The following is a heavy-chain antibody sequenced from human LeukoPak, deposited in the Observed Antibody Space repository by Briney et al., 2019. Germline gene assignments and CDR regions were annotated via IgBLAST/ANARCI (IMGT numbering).Heavy chain of an antibody. J-gene: IGHJ4*02. CDR3: ASFPYSGYFDY. V-gene: IGHV4-30-4*08. CDR1: GGSMSSGNYY. CDR2: INHSGYT. D-gene: IGHD1-26*01. Sequence: SETLSLTCTVSGGSMSSGNYYWSWIRQSPGKGLEWIGYINHSGYTFYHPSLKSRVALSIDTSKKQSSLKLSSVTAADTAVYYFASFPYSGYFDYWGQGTLVTVSS.